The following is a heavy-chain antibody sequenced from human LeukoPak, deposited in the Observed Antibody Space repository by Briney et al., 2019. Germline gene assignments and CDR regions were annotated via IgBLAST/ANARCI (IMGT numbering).Heavy chain of an antibody. D-gene: IGHD2-2*01. V-gene: IGHV4-59*01. CDR1: GGSISSYY. J-gene: IGHJ6*02. CDR3: ARALRFVVGGYYYYYGMDV. CDR2: IYYSGST. Sequence: TSETLSLTCTVSGGSISSYYWSWIRQPPGKGLEWIGYIYYSGSTNYSPSLKSRVTISVDTSKNQFSLKLSSVTAADPAVYYCARALRFVVGGYYYYYGMDVWGQGTTVTVSS.